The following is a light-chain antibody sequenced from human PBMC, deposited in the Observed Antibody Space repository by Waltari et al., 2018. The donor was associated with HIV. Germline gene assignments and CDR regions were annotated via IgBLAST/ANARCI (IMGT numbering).Light chain of an antibody. V-gene: IGLV3-25*03. Sequence: DLTQPPSVSVPPGQTATITCTGDAVTKQYGYWYQKKAGQAPVLLINKDSERLSGIPERFSGSSSGTSLTLTINGVRAEDEAEYYCQSADSSGVDFVVFGGGTKLTVL. J-gene: IGLJ2*01. CDR1: AVTKQY. CDR2: KDS. CDR3: QSADSSGVDFVV.